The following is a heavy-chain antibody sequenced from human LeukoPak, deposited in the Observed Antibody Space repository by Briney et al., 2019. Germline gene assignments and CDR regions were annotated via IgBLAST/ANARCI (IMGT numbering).Heavy chain of an antibody. V-gene: IGHV3-9*01. Sequence: GGSLRLSCTASGFTFDDYAMHWVRQVPGKGLEWVSGINWNSDSIGYADSVKGRFTTSRDNAKNSLYLQMNSLRAEDTAFYYCAINGGGDSGYGNFDYWGQGTLVTVSS. J-gene: IGHJ4*02. CDR2: INWNSDSI. D-gene: IGHD5-12*01. CDR3: AINGGGDSGYGNFDY. CDR1: GFTFDDYA.